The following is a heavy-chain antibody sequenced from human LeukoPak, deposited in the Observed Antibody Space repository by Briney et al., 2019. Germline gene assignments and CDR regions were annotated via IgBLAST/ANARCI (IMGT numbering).Heavy chain of an antibody. J-gene: IGHJ4*02. D-gene: IGHD3-10*01. CDR2: INPSGGST. V-gene: IGHV1-46*01. CDR1: GYTFTSYY. CDR3: ARTRGITNPGY. Sequence: ASVKVSCKASGYTFTSYYMHWVRQAPGQGLEWMGIINPSGGSTSYAQKFQGRVTMTRDTSISTAYMELSRLRSDDTAVYYCARTRGITNPGYWGQGTLVTVSS.